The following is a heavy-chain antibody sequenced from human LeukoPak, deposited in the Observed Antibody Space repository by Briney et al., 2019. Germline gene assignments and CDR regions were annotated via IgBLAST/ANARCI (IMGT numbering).Heavy chain of an antibody. CDR2: IRHDGSNK. CDR1: GFTFSSYG. V-gene: IGHV3-30*02. Sequence: GGSLRLSCAASGFTFSSYGMHWVRQAPGKGLEWVAFIRHDGSNKYYADSVKGRFTISRDNSKNTLYLQMNSLRAEDTAVYYCVSMIVVAWGQGTLVTVSS. CDR3: VSMIVVA. D-gene: IGHD3-22*01. J-gene: IGHJ4*02.